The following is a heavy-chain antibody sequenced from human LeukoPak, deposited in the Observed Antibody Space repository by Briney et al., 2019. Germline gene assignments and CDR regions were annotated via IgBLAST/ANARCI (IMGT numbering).Heavy chain of an antibody. V-gene: IGHV4-39*07. J-gene: IGHJ6*03. Sequence: SETLSLTCTVSGGSISSSSYYWGWIRQPPGKGLEWIGSIYYSGSSYYNPSLKSRVTISVDTSKNQFSLKLSSVTAADTAVYYCARVVRPSPFDYYYYYMDVWGKGTTVTVSS. CDR2: IYYSGSS. CDR1: GGSISSSSYY. CDR3: ARVVRPSPFDYYYYYMDV. D-gene: IGHD3-10*02.